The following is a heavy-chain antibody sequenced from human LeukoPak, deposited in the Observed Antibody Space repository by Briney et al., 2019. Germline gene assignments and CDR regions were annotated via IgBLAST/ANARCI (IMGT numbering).Heavy chain of an antibody. CDR2: IKEDGIDK. D-gene: IGHD5-24*01. CDR1: GFTFSTSS. J-gene: IGHJ5*02. Sequence: GGSLRLSCAASGFTFSTSSMTWVRQAPGKGLEWVAHIKEDGIDKYYVDSVKGRFTISRDNARNSLFLQMNSLRAEDTAVYYCARHMAPSSWGQGTLVAVSS. V-gene: IGHV3-7*01. CDR3: ARHMAPSS.